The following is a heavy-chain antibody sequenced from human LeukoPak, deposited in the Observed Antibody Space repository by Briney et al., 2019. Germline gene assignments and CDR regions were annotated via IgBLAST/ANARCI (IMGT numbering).Heavy chain of an antibody. Sequence: SETLSLTCTVSGYSISSGYYWGWIRQPPGKGLEWIGSIYHSGSTYYNPSLKSRVTISVDTSKNQFSLKLSSVTAADTAVYYWARADGYNHLDHWGQGTLVTVSS. D-gene: IGHD5-24*01. V-gene: IGHV4-38-2*02. CDR1: GYSISSGYY. CDR3: ARADGYNHLDH. CDR2: IYHSGST. J-gene: IGHJ4*02.